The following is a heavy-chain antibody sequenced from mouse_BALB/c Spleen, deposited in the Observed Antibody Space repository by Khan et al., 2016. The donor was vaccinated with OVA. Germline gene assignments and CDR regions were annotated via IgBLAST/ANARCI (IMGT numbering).Heavy chain of an antibody. CDR3: ARGGYGGFAY. D-gene: IGHD2-14*01. CDR2: IFPGDGST. CDR1: GYTFTSYD. Sequence: QVQLQQPGAELVKPGASVKLSCKASGYTFTSYDINWVRQRPEQGLEWIGWIFPGDGSTKYNEKFKGKATLTTDTSSSTAYMQLNRLTSEDSAVYCCARGGYGGFAYWGQGTLVTVSA. V-gene: IGHV1-85*01. J-gene: IGHJ3*01.